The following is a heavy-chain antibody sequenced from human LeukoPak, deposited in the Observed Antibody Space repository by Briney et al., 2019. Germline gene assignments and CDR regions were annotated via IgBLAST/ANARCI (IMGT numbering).Heavy chain of an antibody. J-gene: IGHJ4*02. D-gene: IGHD6-13*01. V-gene: IGHV3-23*01. CDR3: AKDGRYSSSWYYFDY. Sequence: GGSLRLSCAASGFTFSSYSMNWVRQAPGKGLEWVSAISGSGGSTYYADSVKGRFTISRDNSKNTLYLQLNSLRAEDTAVYYCAKDGRYSSSWYYFDYWGRGTLVTVSS. CDR2: ISGSGGST. CDR1: GFTFSSYS.